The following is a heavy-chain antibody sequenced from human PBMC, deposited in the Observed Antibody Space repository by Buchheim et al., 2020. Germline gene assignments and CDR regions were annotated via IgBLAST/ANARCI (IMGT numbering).Heavy chain of an antibody. CDR2: INPSGGST. J-gene: IGHJ4*02. D-gene: IGHD6-19*01. V-gene: IGHV1-46*01. CDR3: ARDPGLRWGSGWSGAFDY. Sequence: QVQLVQSGAEVKKPGASVKVSCKASGYTFTSYYMHWVRQAPGQGLEWMGIINPSGGSTSYAQKFQGRVTMTRDTSTSTVYMELSSLTSEDTAVYYCARDPGLRWGSGWSGAFDYWGQGT. CDR1: GYTFTSYY.